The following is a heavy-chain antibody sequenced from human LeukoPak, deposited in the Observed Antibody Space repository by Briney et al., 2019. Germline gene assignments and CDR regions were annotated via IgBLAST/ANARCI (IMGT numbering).Heavy chain of an antibody. CDR2: ISGSGGNT. J-gene: IGHJ4*02. CDR1: GFAFSRYG. Sequence: AGSLRLSCAASGFAFSRYGIVWVRQAPGRGLEWVSGISGSGGNTYYGDSVKGRFTISRDNSKNTVYLQMNSLRAEDTAVYYCAKAQGYLDYWGQGTLATVSS. V-gene: IGHV3-23*01. CDR3: AKAQGYLDY.